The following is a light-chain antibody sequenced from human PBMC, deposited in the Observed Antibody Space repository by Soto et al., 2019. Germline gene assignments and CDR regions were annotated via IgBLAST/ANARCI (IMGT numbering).Light chain of an antibody. CDR1: SSDVGGYNY. V-gene: IGLV2-14*01. J-gene: IGLJ3*02. CDR2: EVS. CDR3: SSYTSSSTRV. Sequence: QSALTQPASVSGSPGQSITISCTGTSSDVGGYNYVSWYQQHPGKAPKLMIYEVSDRPSRVSNRFSGSKSGNTASLTISGLQAEDEADYYCSSYTSSSTRVFGGGTKSPS.